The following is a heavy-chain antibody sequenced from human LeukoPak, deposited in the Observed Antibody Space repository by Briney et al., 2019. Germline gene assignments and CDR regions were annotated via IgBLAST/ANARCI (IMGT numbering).Heavy chain of an antibody. D-gene: IGHD1-26*01. Sequence: GSLRLSCAASGFTFSSYSMNWVRQAPGKGLEWVSSISSSSSYIYYADSVKGRFTVSRDNAKNSLYLQMNSLRAEDTAVYYCARERRDWEFGIVGASEGAFDIWGQGTMVTVSS. J-gene: IGHJ3*02. CDR3: ARERRDWEFGIVGASEGAFDI. CDR1: GFTFSSYS. CDR2: ISSSSSYI. V-gene: IGHV3-21*01.